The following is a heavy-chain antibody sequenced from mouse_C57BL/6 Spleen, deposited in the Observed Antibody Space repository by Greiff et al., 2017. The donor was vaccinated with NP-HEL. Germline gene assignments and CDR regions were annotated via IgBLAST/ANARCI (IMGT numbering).Heavy chain of an antibody. J-gene: IGHJ4*01. CDR2: ISSGSSTI. CDR3: ARLGGRYYAMDY. V-gene: IGHV5-17*01. Sequence: EVHLVESGGGLVKPGGSLKLSCAASGFTFSDYGMHWVRQAPEKGLEWVAYISSGSSTIYYADTVKGRFTISRDNAKNTLFLQMTSLRAEDTAMYYCARLGGRYYAMDYWGQGTSVTVSS. D-gene: IGHD1-1*02. CDR1: GFTFSDYG.